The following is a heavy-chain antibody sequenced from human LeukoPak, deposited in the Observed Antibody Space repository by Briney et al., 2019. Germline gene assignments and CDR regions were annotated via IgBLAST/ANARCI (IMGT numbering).Heavy chain of an antibody. V-gene: IGHV4-38-2*01. CDR1: GYSISSGYY. D-gene: IGHD6-19*01. CDR3: ARVQQWLVRYFDY. J-gene: IGHJ4*02. Sequence: PSETLSLTCAVSGYSISSGYYWGWIRPPPGKGLEWIGSIYHSGSTYYNPSLKSRVTISVDTSKNQFSLKLSSVTAADTAVYYCARVQQWLVRYFDYWGQGTLVTVSS. CDR2: IYHSGST.